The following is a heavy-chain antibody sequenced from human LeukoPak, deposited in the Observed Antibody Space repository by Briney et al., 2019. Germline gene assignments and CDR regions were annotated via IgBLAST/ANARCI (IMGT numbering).Heavy chain of an antibody. J-gene: IGHJ4*02. CDR1: GGSFSGYY. V-gene: IGHV4-34*01. Sequence: PSETLSLTCAVYGGSFSGYYWSWIRQPPGKWLEWIGEINHSGSTNYNPSLKSRVTISVDTSKNQFSLKLSSVTAADTAVYYCARDGTRYFDYWGQGTLVTVSS. CDR2: INHSGST. CDR3: ARDGTRYFDY. D-gene: IGHD1-7*01.